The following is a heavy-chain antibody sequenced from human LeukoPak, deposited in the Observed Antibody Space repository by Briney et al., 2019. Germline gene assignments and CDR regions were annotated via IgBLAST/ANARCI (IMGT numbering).Heavy chain of an antibody. J-gene: IGHJ5*01. CDR1: GGSFSGYY. CDR2: INHSGST. V-gene: IGHV4-34*01. D-gene: IGHD2-15*01. CDR3: ARALDIVVVVAPTTYWFDP. Sequence: SETLSLTCAVYGGSFSGYYWSWIRQPPGKGLEWVGEINHSGSTNYNPSLKSRVTISVDTSKNQFSLKLSSVTAADTAVYYCARALDIVVVVAPTTYWFDPWGQGTLVTVSS.